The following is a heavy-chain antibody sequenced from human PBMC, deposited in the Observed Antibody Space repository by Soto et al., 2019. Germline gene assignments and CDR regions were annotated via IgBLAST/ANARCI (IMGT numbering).Heavy chain of an antibody. CDR2: ISSSSSYI. J-gene: IGHJ6*02. D-gene: IGHD3-10*01. V-gene: IGHV3-21*01. Sequence: GGSLRLSCAASGFTFSSYSMNWVRQAPGKGLEWVSSISSSSSYIYYADSVKGRFTISRDNAKNSLYLQMNSLRAEDTAVYYCARDDGSGSYYKGPYYYYGMDVWGQGTTVTVSS. CDR1: GFTFSSYS. CDR3: ARDDGSGSYYKGPYYYYGMDV.